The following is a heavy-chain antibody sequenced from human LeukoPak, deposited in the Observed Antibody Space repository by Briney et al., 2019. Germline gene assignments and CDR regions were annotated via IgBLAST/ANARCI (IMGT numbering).Heavy chain of an antibody. D-gene: IGHD6-13*01. CDR3: AKDIEAAAGTTFDY. CDR2: ISWNSGSI. Sequence: GGSLRLSCAASGFTFDDYAMHWVRQAPGKGLEWVSGISWNSGSIGHADSVKGRFTISRDNAKNSLYLQMNSLRAEDTALYYCAKDIEAAAGTTFDYWGQGTLVTVSS. J-gene: IGHJ4*02. V-gene: IGHV3-9*01. CDR1: GFTFDDYA.